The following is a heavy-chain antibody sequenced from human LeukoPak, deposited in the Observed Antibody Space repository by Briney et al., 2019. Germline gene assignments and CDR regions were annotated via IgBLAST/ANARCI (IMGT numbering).Heavy chain of an antibody. D-gene: IGHD2-15*01. J-gene: IGHJ4*02. V-gene: IGHV3-9*01. Sequence: GGSLRLSCAASGFTFDDYAMHWVRQAPGKGLEWVSGISWNSGSIGYADSVKGRFTISRDNAKNSLYLQMNSLRAEDTAVYFCARELGYCSGGTCSNYFDYWGQGTLVTVSS. CDR2: ISWNSGSI. CDR3: ARELGYCSGGTCSNYFDY. CDR1: GFTFDDYA.